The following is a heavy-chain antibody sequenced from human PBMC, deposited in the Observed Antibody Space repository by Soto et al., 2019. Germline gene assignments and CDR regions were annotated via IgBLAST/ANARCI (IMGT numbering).Heavy chain of an antibody. CDR1: GFNFDDHV. CDR2: INWDGYSI. J-gene: IGHJ6*02. D-gene: IGHD3-3*01. Sequence: PGGSLGLSCVASGFNFDDHVMHWVRQVPGKGLEWVGHINWDGYSIGYGGSVRGRFTISRDNAKNTLYLQMNSLRREDTALYYCARSWSGSTSGRVDVWGQGTTVTVSS. CDR3: ARSWSGSTSGRVDV. V-gene: IGHV3-9*01.